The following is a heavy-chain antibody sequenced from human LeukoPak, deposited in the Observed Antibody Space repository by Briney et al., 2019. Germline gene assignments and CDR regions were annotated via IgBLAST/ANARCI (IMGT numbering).Heavy chain of an antibody. CDR1: GLIVSSNY. CDR2: IYSAGSI. J-gene: IGHJ3*02. D-gene: IGHD3-16*01. V-gene: IGHV3-66*01. CDR3: AREGRGTDAFDI. Sequence: GGSLRLSCVASGLIVSSNYMTWVRQAPGKGLEWVSIIYSAGSIDYADSVKGRFTISRDNSKNTVYLQMNNVTGADTAAYYCAREGRGTDAFDIWGQGTIVTVSS.